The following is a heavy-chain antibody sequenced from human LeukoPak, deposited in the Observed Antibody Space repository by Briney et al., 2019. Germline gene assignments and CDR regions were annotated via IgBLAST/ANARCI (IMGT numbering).Heavy chain of an antibody. CDR2: INTDGSST. V-gene: IGHV3-74*01. D-gene: IGHD5-24*01. J-gene: IGHJ3*01. CDR3: AREGRRWLQLQV. Sequence: GGSLRLSCAASGFTFSSYWMHWVRQAPGKGLVWVSRINTDGSSTSYADSVKGRFTISRDNAKNTLYLQMNRLRAEDTAVYYCAREGRRWLQLQVWGQGTMVTVSS. CDR1: GFTFSSYW.